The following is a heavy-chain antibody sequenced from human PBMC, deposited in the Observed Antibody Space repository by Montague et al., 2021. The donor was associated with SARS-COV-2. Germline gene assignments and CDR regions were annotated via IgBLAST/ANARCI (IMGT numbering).Heavy chain of an antibody. CDR2: IYPSGST. Sequence: SETLSLTCTVSGASMSGLYWGWVRQPPGKGPEWIGNIYPSGSTHYNPSLKSRVTISVDTSKSQFSLRLTSVTAADTAVYYCARVGRSSAYAMDSWGQGTLVTVSS. CDR3: ARVGRSSAYAMDS. D-gene: IGHD3-22*01. CDR1: GASMSGLY. J-gene: IGHJ4*02. V-gene: IGHV4-59*11.